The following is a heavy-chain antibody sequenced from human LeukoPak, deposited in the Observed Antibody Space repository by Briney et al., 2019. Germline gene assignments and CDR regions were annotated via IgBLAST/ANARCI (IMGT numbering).Heavy chain of an antibody. CDR1: GGSISSSSYY. Sequence: SETLSLTCTVSGGSISSSSYYWSWIRQPAGKGLEWIGRIYTSGSTNYNPSLKSRVTMSVDTSKNQFSLKLSSVTAADTAVYYCARDFSLYYGSGTLDYWGQGTLVTVSS. D-gene: IGHD3-10*01. CDR2: IYTSGST. J-gene: IGHJ4*02. CDR3: ARDFSLYYGSGTLDY. V-gene: IGHV4-61*02.